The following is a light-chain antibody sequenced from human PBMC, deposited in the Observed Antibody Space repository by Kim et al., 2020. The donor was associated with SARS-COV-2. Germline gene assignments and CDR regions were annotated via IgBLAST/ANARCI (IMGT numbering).Light chain of an antibody. CDR3: CSYAGTYIFV. J-gene: IGLJ3*02. Sequence: QSALTQPRSVSGSPGQSVTISCTGSNSDVGDSDYVSWYQHHPGKAPKLMIYDVSERPSGVPDRFSASKSGNTASLTISGLQAEDEGEYYCCSYAGTYIFVFGGGTNVTVL. CDR2: DVS. V-gene: IGLV2-11*01. CDR1: NSDVGDSDY.